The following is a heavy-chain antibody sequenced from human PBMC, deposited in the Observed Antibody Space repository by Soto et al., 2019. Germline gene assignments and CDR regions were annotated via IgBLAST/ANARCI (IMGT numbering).Heavy chain of an antibody. CDR1: GFTFDDYA. D-gene: IGHD3-3*01. Sequence: DVQLVESGGGLVQPGRSLRLSCTASGFTFDDYAMHWIRQAPGKGLEWVSGISWNSGSIGYADSVKGRFTISRDNAKNSLYLQMNSLRAEDTALYYCAKDKGACWSGYSNWFDPWGQGTLVTVSS. CDR3: AKDKGACWSGYSNWFDP. J-gene: IGHJ5*02. CDR2: ISWNSGSI. V-gene: IGHV3-9*01.